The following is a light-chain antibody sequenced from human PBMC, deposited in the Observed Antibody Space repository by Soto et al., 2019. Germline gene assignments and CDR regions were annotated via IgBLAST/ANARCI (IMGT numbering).Light chain of an antibody. V-gene: IGLV1-44*01. CDR1: SSNIGSNF. CDR3: ATWDDSLNGLV. J-gene: IGLJ3*02. Sequence: QSVLTQPPSASGTPGQRVTIPCSGSSSNIGSNFVNWYQQLPGTAPKLLMYNNNQRPSGVPDRFSGSKSGTSASLAISGLHSEDEADYHCATWDDSLNGLVFGGGTKLTVL. CDR2: NNN.